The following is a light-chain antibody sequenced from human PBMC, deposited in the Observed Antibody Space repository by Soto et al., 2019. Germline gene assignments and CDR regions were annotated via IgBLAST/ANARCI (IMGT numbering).Light chain of an antibody. CDR2: GAS. Sequence: LTHSPGTLSLSPVERATLSCMASQSVSNNYLAWYQQKPGQAPRLLIYGASNRATGIPDRFSGSGSGTDFTLTISRLEPEDFAVYYCQQYGSSGTFGQGTKVDIK. CDR3: QQYGSSGT. CDR1: QSVSNNY. J-gene: IGKJ1*01. V-gene: IGKV3-20*01.